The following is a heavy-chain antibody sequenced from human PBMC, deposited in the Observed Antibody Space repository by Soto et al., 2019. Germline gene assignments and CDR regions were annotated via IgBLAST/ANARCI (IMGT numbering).Heavy chain of an antibody. D-gene: IGHD3-9*01. V-gene: IGHV1-3*01. J-gene: IGHJ3*02. CDR1: GYTFTSYA. Sequence: ASVKVSCKASGYTFTSYAMHWVRQAPGQRLEWMGWINAGNGNTKYSQKLQGRVTITRDTSTSTAYMELSSLRSEDTAVYYCARGRDRLTGYHKDAFDIWGQVTMGTVS. CDR3: ARGRDRLTGYHKDAFDI. CDR2: INAGNGNT.